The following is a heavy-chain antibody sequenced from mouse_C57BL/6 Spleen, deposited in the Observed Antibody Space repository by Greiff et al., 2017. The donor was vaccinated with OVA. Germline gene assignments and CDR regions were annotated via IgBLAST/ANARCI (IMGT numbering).Heavy chain of an antibody. V-gene: IGHV3-6*01. CDR3: GYCSYLYFGV. Sequence: EVQLQQSGPGLVKPSQSLSLTCSVTGYSITSGYYWNWIRQFPGNKLEWMGYISYDGSNNYNPSFKNRISITRDTSKNQFFLKLNSVTTEDTATYCCGYCSYLYFGVWGTRTTVTVSS. J-gene: IGHJ1*03. CDR1: GYSITSGYY. D-gene: IGHD2-12*01. CDR2: ISYDGSN.